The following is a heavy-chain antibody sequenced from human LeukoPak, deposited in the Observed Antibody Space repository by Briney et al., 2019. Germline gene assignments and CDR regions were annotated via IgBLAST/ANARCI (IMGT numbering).Heavy chain of an antibody. Sequence: SETLSLTCTVSGGSISTSNYYWGWIRQPPGKGLEWIGNIFSGSTYYSPSLRSRVTISLDTSRNQFSLKLNSVTAADTAVYYCAKSNGYGLVDIWGQGTMVTVSS. J-gene: IGHJ3*02. D-gene: IGHD3-10*01. V-gene: IGHV4-39*07. CDR2: IFSGST. CDR1: GGSISTSNYY. CDR3: AKSNGYGLVDI.